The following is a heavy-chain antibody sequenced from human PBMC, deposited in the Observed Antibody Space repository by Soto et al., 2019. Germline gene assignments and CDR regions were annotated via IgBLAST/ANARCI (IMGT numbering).Heavy chain of an antibody. CDR3: ARHPRITMVRDHTRLAFDI. V-gene: IGHV4-31*03. J-gene: IGHJ3*02. D-gene: IGHD3-10*01. CDR2: IYYSGST. CDR1: GGSISSGGYY. Sequence: SETLSLTCTVSGGSISSGGYYWSWIRQHPGKGLEWIGYIYYSGSTYYNPSLKSRVTISVDTSKNQFSLKLSSVTAADTAVYYCARHPRITMVRDHTRLAFDIWGQGTMVTVSS.